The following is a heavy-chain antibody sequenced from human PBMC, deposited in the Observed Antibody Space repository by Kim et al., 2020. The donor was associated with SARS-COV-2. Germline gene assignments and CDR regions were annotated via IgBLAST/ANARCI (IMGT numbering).Heavy chain of an antibody. V-gene: IGHV4-59*08. CDR3: ARRGLRYGMDV. Sequence: SETLSLTCTVSGGSISSYYWSWIRQPPGKGLEWIGYIYYSGSTNYNPSLKSRVTISVDTSKNQFSLKLSSVTAADTAVYYCARRGLRYGMDVWGQGTTVTVSS. CDR2: IYYSGST. D-gene: IGHD2-21*02. CDR1: GGSISSYY. J-gene: IGHJ6*02.